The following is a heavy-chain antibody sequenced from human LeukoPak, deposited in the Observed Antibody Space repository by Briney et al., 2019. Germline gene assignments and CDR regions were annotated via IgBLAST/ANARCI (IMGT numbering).Heavy chain of an antibody. CDR2: ISAYNGNT. CDR3: ATDKQITMVRGVIGY. V-gene: IGHV1-18*01. J-gene: IGHJ4*02. CDR1: GYTFTSYG. Sequence: ASVKVSCKASGYTFTSYGISWVRQAPGQGLEWMGWISAYNGNTNYAQKLQGRVTMTTDTSTSTAYMELSSLRSEDTAVYYCATDKQITMVRGVIGYWGQGTLVTVSS. D-gene: IGHD3-10*01.